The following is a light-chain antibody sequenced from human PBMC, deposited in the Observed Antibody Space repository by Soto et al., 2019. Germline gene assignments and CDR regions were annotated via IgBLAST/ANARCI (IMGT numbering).Light chain of an antibody. CDR1: QSISVY. Sequence: DIQMTQSPSTLSASVGDRVTITCRASQSISVYLAWYQQRPREAPKLLIYGGSSLESGVPSRFSGSGSGTEFTLNISSLQPTDFATYYCHQYATSSPTFGQGTKLEI. CDR3: HQYATSSPT. CDR2: GGS. J-gene: IGKJ2*01. V-gene: IGKV1-5*01.